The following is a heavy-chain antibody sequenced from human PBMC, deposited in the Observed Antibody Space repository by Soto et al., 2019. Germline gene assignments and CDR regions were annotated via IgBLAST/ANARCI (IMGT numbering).Heavy chain of an antibody. CDR1: GGSISSGGYS. CDR3: ARESSVYYDSSEGAFDI. V-gene: IGHV4-30-2*01. D-gene: IGHD3-22*01. Sequence: QLQLQESGSGLVKPSQTLSLTCAVSGGSISSGGYSWSWIRQPPGKGLEWIGYIYHSGSTYYNPSLKSRVTRAVDRSKNQFSLKLSSLTAADTAVYYCARESSVYYDSSEGAFDIWGQGTMVTVSS. J-gene: IGHJ3*02. CDR2: IYHSGST.